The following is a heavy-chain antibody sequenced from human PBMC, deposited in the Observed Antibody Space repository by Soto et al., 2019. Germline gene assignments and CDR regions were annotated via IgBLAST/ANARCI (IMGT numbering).Heavy chain of an antibody. CDR1: GGTFSSYA. CDR2: IIPIFGTA. CDR3: ARNEQLVPDASDI. V-gene: IGHV1-69*13. D-gene: IGHD6-6*01. J-gene: IGHJ3*02. Sequence: SVKVSCKASGGTFSSYAISWVRQAPGQGLEWMGGIIPIFGTANYAQKFQGRVTITADESTSTAYMELSSLRSEDTAVYYCARNEQLVPDASDIWGQGTMVTVSS.